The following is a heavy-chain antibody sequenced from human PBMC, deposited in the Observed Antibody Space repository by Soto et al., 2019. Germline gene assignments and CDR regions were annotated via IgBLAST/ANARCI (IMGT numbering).Heavy chain of an antibody. V-gene: IGHV1-3*04. Sequence: ASVKVSCKASVFTFSHHSIHCVRQAPGQRLEWMGWINSDTGYTKYSQKFQARLTITWDSSAKTAYMELSSLQSEDTAVYYCVSGKEAGVWFDPWGQGTLVTVSS. J-gene: IGHJ5*02. CDR3: VSGKEAGVWFDP. CDR2: INSDTGYT. CDR1: VFTFSHHS. D-gene: IGHD5-12*01.